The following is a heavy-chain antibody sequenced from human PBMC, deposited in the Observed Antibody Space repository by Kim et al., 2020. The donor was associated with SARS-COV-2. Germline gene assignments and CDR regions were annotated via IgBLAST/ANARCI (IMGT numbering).Heavy chain of an antibody. Sequence: FQGRVTITADESTSTAYMELSSLRSEDTAVYYCARAYYYDSSGYYYLLDYWGQGTLVTVSS. CDR3: ARAYYYDSSGYYYLLDY. J-gene: IGHJ4*02. D-gene: IGHD3-22*01. V-gene: IGHV1-69*01.